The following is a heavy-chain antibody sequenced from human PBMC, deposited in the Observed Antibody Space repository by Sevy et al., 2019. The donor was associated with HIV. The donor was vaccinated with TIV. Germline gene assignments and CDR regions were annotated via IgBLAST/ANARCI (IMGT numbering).Heavy chain of an antibody. CDR3: ANYQRWDIRGIAPAGTWDY. Sequence: GGSLRLSCAASGFTFSSYAMSWVRQAPGKGLEWVSAISGSGGSTYYADSVKGRFTISRDNSKNTQYLQTNSLRAEETAVYYCANYQRWDIRGIAPAGTWDYWGQGTLVTVSS. CDR1: GFTFSSYA. CDR2: ISGSGGST. D-gene: IGHD6-13*01. J-gene: IGHJ4*02. V-gene: IGHV3-23*01.